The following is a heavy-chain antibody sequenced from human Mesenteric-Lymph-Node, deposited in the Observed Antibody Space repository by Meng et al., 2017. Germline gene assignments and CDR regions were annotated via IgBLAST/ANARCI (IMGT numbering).Heavy chain of an antibody. CDR2: ISSSGSTI. CDR3: ARDPAYCGGDCSDY. V-gene: IGHV3-48*03. J-gene: IGHJ4*02. Sequence: GESLKISCAASGFTFSSYEMNWVRQAPGKGLEWVSYISSSGSTIYYADSVKGRFTISRDNAKNSLYLQMNSLRAEDTAVYYCARDPAYCGGDCSDYWGQGTLVTVSS. D-gene: IGHD2-21*02. CDR1: GFTFSSYE.